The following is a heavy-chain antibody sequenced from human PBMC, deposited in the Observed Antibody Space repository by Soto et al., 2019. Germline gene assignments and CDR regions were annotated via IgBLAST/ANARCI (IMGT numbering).Heavy chain of an antibody. D-gene: IGHD2-8*01. CDR2: INRDGSRT. V-gene: IGHV3-74*01. J-gene: IGHJ4*02. Sequence: EVQLVESGGDVLQPGGSLRLSCAASGFISSSYWMHWVRQAPGKGLVWVSRINRDGSRTDYADSVKGRFAVSRDNAKNTVLLQMNSLRADDTAVYYCARGVNGYYYVDYWGQGTLVTVSS. CDR3: ARGVNGYYYVDY. CDR1: GFISSSYW.